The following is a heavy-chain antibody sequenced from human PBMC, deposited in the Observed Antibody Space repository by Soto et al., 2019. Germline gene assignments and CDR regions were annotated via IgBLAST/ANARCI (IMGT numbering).Heavy chain of an antibody. V-gene: IGHV3-30-3*01. CDR2: MSYDGSSK. CDR3: ARGRSVINHDDFEY. J-gene: IGHJ4*02. Sequence: QVQLVESGGGVVQPGRSLRLSCAASGFTLSSYSMHWVRQAPGKGLDWVAAMSYDGSSKYFADSVKGRFTISRDNSKNTLSLQMNSLGGEDSAVYYCARGRSVINHDDFEYWGQGTLVTVSP. CDR1: GFTLSSYS. D-gene: IGHD2-21*01.